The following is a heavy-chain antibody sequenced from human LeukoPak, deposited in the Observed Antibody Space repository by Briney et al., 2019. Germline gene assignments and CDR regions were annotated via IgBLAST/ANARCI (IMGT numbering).Heavy chain of an antibody. CDR2: MYYSGST. Sequence: PSQTLSLTCTVSGGSISSSSYYWGWIRQPPGKGLEWIGSMYYSGSTYYNPSLKSRVTISVDTSKNQFSLKLSSVTAADTAVYYCARDGYDTHWYYYYMDVWGKGTTVTVSS. CDR3: ARDGYDTHWYYYYMDV. D-gene: IGHD3-22*01. V-gene: IGHV4-39*02. J-gene: IGHJ6*03. CDR1: GGSISSSSYY.